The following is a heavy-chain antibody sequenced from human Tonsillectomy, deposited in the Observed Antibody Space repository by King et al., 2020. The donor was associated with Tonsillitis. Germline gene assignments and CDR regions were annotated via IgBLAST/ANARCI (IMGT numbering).Heavy chain of an antibody. V-gene: IGHV4-30-4*07. CDR3: ASGCGGYYFDY. CDR1: GGSISSGSYS. CDR2: IYYSGST. Sequence: QLQESGPGLVKPSQTLSLTCAVSGGSISSGSYSWSWIRQPPGKGLEWIGYIYYSGSTSYNPSLKSRVTISIDTSKNQFSLKLSSVTSADTAVYYCASGCGGYYFDYWGQGTLVTVSS. J-gene: IGHJ4*02. D-gene: IGHD2-15*01.